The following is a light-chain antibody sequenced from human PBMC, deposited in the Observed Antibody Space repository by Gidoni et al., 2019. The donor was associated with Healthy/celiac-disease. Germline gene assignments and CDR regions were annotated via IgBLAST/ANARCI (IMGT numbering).Light chain of an antibody. Sequence: QSVLTQPPSVSGAPGQRVPISCTGSSSNIGAGYDVHWYQQLPGTAPKLLLYGNSNRPSGVPDRFSGSKSGTSASLAITGLQAEDEADYYCQSYDSSLSGPVFGGGTKLTVL. CDR2: GNS. J-gene: IGLJ3*02. V-gene: IGLV1-40*01. CDR3: QSYDSSLSGPV. CDR1: SSNIGAGYD.